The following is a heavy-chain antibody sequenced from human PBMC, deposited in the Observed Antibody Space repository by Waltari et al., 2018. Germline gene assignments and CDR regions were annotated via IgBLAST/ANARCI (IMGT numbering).Heavy chain of an antibody. CDR3: ARDRGRGLYLDS. V-gene: IGHV4-4*02. D-gene: IGHD2-15*01. Sequence: QLQESGPGLVKPSGTLSLTCTVSGDSMSSSNWWSWVRQSPETGLVWIGQSHRSGKTNYNPSLESRVTISMDTANNQYSLRVTSTTAADTAVYYCARDRGRGLYLDSWGQGTLVTVSP. J-gene: IGHJ4*02. CDR2: SHRSGKT. CDR1: GDSMSSSNW.